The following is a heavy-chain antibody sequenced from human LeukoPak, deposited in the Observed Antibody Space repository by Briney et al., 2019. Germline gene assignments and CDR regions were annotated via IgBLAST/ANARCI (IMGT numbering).Heavy chain of an antibody. V-gene: IGHV3-53*01. CDR3: ARAGLVYYFDY. CDR1: GFTVNNNY. J-gene: IGHJ4*02. CDR2: IYSGGST. D-gene: IGHD3/OR15-3a*01. Sequence: PGGSLRLSCAASGFTVNNNYMSWVRQAPGKGLEWVSGIYSGGSTYYADSVKGRFTISRDNSKNMLYLQMNSLRAEDTAVYYCARAGLVYYFDYWGQGTLVTVSS.